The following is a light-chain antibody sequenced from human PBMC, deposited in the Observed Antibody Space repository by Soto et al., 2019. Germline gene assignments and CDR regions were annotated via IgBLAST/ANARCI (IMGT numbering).Light chain of an antibody. V-gene: IGKV1-33*01. Sequence: DIQMTQSPSSLSASVGDRVTSTCQASQDISNYLNWYQQKPGKAPKLLIYDASNLETGVPSRFSGGGSGTDFTFTISSLQPEDIATYYCQQYDNLPLTFGGGTKVDIK. CDR2: DAS. CDR1: QDISNY. J-gene: IGKJ4*01. CDR3: QQYDNLPLT.